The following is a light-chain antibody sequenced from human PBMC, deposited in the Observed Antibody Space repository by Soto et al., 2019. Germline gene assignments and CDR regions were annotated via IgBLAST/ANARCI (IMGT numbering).Light chain of an antibody. CDR2: GAS. V-gene: IGKV3-20*01. Sequence: EIVLTQSPGTPSLSPGERATLSCRASQSVTSSYLAWYQLKPGQAPRVLIYGASNRATGIPDRFSGSVSGTDFTLTISRLEPEDFAVYFCQQYGDSPPNTFGQGTKVEI. CDR3: QQYGDSPPNT. J-gene: IGKJ2*01. CDR1: QSVTSSY.